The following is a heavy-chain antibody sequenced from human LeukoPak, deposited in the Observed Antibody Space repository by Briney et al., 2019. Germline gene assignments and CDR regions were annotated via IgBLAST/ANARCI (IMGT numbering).Heavy chain of an antibody. CDR2: INHSGST. V-gene: IGHV4-34*01. CDR1: GGSFSGYY. J-gene: IGHJ4*02. CDR3: ARGYCSGGSCYRTNPIDY. Sequence: PSETLSLTCAVYGGSFSGYYWSWIRQPPGKGLEWIGEINHSGSTNYNPSLKSRVAISVDTSKNQFSLKLSSVTAADTAVYHCARGYCSGGSCYRTNPIDYWGQGTLVTVSS. D-gene: IGHD2-15*01.